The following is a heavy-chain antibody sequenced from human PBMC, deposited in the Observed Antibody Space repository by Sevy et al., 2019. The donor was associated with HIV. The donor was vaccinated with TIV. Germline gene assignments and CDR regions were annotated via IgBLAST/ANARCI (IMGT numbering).Heavy chain of an antibody. CDR3: AKVPNSGSYYYFDY. D-gene: IGHD1-26*01. CDR1: GFTFSSYA. V-gene: IGHV3-23*01. J-gene: IGHJ4*02. Sequence: GGSLRLSCAASGFTFSSYAMSWVRQAPGRGLEWVSAIGGSGRSTYYPDSVRGRFTISRDNSKNTLYLEMNSLRVEDTALYFCAKVPNSGSYYYFDYWGQGNLVTVSS. CDR2: IGGSGRST.